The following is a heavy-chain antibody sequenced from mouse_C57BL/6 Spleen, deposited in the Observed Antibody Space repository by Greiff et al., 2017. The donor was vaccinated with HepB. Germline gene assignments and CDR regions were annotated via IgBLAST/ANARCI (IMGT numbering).Heavy chain of an antibody. CDR3: STSGAYYAMDY. Sequence: QVQLQQPGAELVMPGASVKLSCKASGYTFTSYWMHWVKQRPGQGLEWIGEIDPSDSYTNYNQKFKGKSTLTVDKSSSTAYMQLSSLTSEDSAVYYCSTSGAYYAMDYWGQGTSVTVSS. J-gene: IGHJ4*01. V-gene: IGHV1-69*01. CDR2: IDPSDSYT. CDR1: GYTFTSYW.